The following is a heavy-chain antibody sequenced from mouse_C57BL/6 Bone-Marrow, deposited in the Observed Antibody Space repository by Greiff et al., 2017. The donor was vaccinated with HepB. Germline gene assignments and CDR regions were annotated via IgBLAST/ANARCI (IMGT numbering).Heavy chain of an antibody. J-gene: IGHJ4*01. Sequence: QVQLQQPGAELVRPGTSVKLSCKASGYTFTSYWMHWVKQRPGQGLEWIGVIDPSDSYTNYNQKFKGKATLTVDTSSSTAYMQLSSLTSEDSAVYYWARTPFTTVVPYAMDYWGQGTSVTVSS. CDR1: GYTFTSYW. D-gene: IGHD1-1*01. CDR3: ARTPFTTVVPYAMDY. CDR2: IDPSDSYT. V-gene: IGHV1-59*01.